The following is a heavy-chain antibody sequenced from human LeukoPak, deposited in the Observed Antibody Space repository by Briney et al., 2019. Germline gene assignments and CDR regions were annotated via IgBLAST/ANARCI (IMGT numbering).Heavy chain of an antibody. D-gene: IGHD6-19*01. Sequence: GRSLRLSCAASGFTFSHYGMHWVRQAPGKGLEWVAVIWYDGGNKYFADPVKGRFTISRDNSKNTVYLQMNSLRVEDTAVYYCAKGTESGWYAYFDYWGQGTLVTVSS. J-gene: IGHJ4*02. CDR3: AKGTESGWYAYFDY. V-gene: IGHV3-33*06. CDR2: IWYDGGNK. CDR1: GFTFSHYG.